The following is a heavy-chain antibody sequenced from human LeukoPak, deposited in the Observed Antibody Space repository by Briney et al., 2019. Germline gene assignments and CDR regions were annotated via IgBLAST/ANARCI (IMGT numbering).Heavy chain of an antibody. Sequence: GASVKVSCKASGYTFTSYAISWVRQAPGQGLEWMGWISAYNGNTNYAQKVQGRVTMTTDTSTSTAYMELRSLRSDDTAMYYCARDLEYGAGSYGDYWGQGTLVTVSS. D-gene: IGHD3-10*01. J-gene: IGHJ4*02. CDR1: GYTFTSYA. CDR3: ARDLEYGAGSYGDY. CDR2: ISAYNGNT. V-gene: IGHV1-18*01.